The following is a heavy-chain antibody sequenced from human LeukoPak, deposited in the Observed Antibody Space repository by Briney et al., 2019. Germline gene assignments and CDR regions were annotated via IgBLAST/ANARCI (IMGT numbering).Heavy chain of an antibody. J-gene: IGHJ4*02. V-gene: IGHV3-48*03. CDR3: ARDHPSNYDSSGYLTNELPYYFDY. Sequence: GGSLRLSCAASGFTFSSYEMNWVRQAPGKGLEWVSYISSSGSTIYYADSVKGRFTISRDNAKNSLYLQMNSMRAEDTAVYYCARDHPSNYDSSGYLTNELPYYFDYWGQGTLVTVSS. CDR2: ISSSGSTI. CDR1: GFTFSSYE. D-gene: IGHD3-22*01.